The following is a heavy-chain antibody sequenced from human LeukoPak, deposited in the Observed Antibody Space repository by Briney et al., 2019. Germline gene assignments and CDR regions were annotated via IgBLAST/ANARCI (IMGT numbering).Heavy chain of an antibody. V-gene: IGHV3-7*01. Sequence: GGSLRLSCAASGFTFSSYAMSWVRQAPGKGLEWVANIKPDGSEKYYVDSVRGRFTISRDNAKNSLSLQMNSLRAEDTALYYCARDTVGVTDYWGQGTLVTVSS. D-gene: IGHD1-26*01. CDR1: GFTFSSYA. CDR2: IKPDGSEK. CDR3: ARDTVGVTDY. J-gene: IGHJ4*02.